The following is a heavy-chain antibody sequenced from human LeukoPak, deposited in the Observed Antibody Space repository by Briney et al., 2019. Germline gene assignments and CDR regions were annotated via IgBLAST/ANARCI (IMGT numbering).Heavy chain of an antibody. J-gene: IGHJ4*02. CDR1: GYTFTSYG. CDR3: ARERVIAARHRGEDY. V-gene: IGHV1-18*01. Sequence: GASVKVSCKASGYTFTSYGISWVRQAPGQGLEWMGWISAYNGNTNYAQKLQGRVTMTTDTSTSTAYMELRSLRSDDTAVYYCARERVIAARHRGEDYWGQGTLVTVSS. CDR2: ISAYNGNT. D-gene: IGHD6-6*01.